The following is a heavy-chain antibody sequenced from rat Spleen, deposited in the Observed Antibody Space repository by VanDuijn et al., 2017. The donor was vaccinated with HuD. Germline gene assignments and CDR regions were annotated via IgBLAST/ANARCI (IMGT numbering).Heavy chain of an antibody. V-gene: IGHV2-47*01. Sequence: QVQLKESGPGLVQPSQTLSLTCTVSGFSLTSNAVNWVRQPPGKGLEWIGVIWNHGGTDYNSAIKSRLSISRDTSKSQVFLKMNSLQTEDSAMYFCARGSVFFDYWGQGVMVTVSS. CDR1: GFSLTSNA. CDR3: ARGSVFFDY. J-gene: IGHJ2*01. CDR2: IWNHGGT.